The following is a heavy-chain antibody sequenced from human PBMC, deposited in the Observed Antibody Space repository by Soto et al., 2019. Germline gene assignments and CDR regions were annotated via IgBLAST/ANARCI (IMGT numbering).Heavy chain of an antibody. CDR1: GFTFRSDW. D-gene: IGHD5-12*01. V-gene: IGHV3-74*01. CDR3: ARVFHSANDPNRFDS. CDR2: INGDGSNT. J-gene: IGHJ4*02. Sequence: PGGSLRLSCATSGFTFRSDWMHWVRQVPGKGLVWVSRINGDGSNTRYADSVKGRFFISRDNAKNTLYLQMSSLRAEDTAVYYCARVFHSANDPNRFDSWGQGSLVTVSS.